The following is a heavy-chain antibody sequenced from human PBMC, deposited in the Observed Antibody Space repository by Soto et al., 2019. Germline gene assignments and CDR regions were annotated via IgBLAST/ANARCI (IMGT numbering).Heavy chain of an antibody. CDR2: INAGNGNT. CDR3: ARGPGGPDGPGDY. V-gene: IGHV1-3*01. J-gene: IGHJ4*02. CDR1: GYTFTSYA. D-gene: IGHD2-15*01. Sequence: QVQLVQSGAEVKKPGASVKVSCKASGYTFTSYAMHWVRQAPGQRLEWMGWINAGNGNTKYSQKFQGRVTITRDTXANTAYRELSSLRSEDTAVYYCARGPGGPDGPGDYWGQGTLVTVSS.